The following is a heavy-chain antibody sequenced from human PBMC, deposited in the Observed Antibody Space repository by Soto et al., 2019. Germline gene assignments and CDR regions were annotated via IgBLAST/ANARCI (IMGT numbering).Heavy chain of an antibody. D-gene: IGHD3-3*01. J-gene: IGHJ5*02. CDR1: GGSISSGDYY. V-gene: IGHV4-30-4*01. CDR2: IYYSGST. CDR3: ARGVPYYDFWSGYSNLPPLNWFDP. Sequence: SETLSLTCTVSGGSISSGDYYWSWIRQPPGKGLEWIGYIYYSGSTYYNPSLKSRVTISVDTSKNQFSLKLSSVTAADTAVYYCARGVPYYDFWSGYSNLPPLNWFDPWGQGTLVTVSS.